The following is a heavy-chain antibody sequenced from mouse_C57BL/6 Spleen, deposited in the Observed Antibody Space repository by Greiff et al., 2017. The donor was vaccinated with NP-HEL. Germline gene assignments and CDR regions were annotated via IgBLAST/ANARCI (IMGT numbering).Heavy chain of an antibody. CDR1: GYTFTSYW. D-gene: IGHD2-4*01. CDR2: IDPSDSET. CDR3: ARGDYYDYVSFAY. V-gene: IGHV1-52*01. J-gene: IGHJ3*01. Sequence: VQLQQPGAELVRPGSSVKLSCKASGYTFTSYWMHWVKQRPIQGLEWIGNIDPSDSETHYNQKFKDKATLTVDKSSSTAYMQLSSLTSEDSAVYYCARGDYYDYVSFAYWGQGTLVTVSA.